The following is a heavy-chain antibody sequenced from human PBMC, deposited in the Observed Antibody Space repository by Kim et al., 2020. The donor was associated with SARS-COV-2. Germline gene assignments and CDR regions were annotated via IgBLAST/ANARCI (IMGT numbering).Heavy chain of an antibody. CDR2: IYHSGST. V-gene: IGHV4-39*07. CDR1: GGSISSSSYY. CDR3: ARSITMIVVVSPWYFDL. J-gene: IGHJ2*01. Sequence: SETLSLTCTVSGGSISSSSYYWGWIRQPPGKGLEWIGSIYHSGSTYYNPSLKSRVTISVDTSKNQFSLKLSSVTAADTAVYYCARSITMIVVVSPWYFDLWGRGTLVTVSS. D-gene: IGHD3-22*01.